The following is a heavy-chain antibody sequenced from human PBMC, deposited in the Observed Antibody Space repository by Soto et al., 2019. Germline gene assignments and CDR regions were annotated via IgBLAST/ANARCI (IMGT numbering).Heavy chain of an antibody. D-gene: IGHD3-3*01. J-gene: IGHJ5*02. V-gene: IGHV4-31*03. CDR3: ARVRYDEIPQVGFDP. Sequence: QVQLQESGPGLVKPSQTLSLTCTVSGGSISSGNYYWSWIRQHPGNGLEWIGHIYYIGSTYYNPSLKGRVTIAADTSKNQFTLKLSSVTAADTSVYYCARVRYDEIPQVGFDPWGQGTLVIVSS. CDR1: GGSISSGNYY. CDR2: IYYIGST.